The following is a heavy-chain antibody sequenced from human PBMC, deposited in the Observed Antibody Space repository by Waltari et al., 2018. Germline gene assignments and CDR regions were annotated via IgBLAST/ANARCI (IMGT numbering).Heavy chain of an antibody. CDR2: ISGSGGST. D-gene: IGHD3-10*01. CDR3: AKETTMVRGENDY. J-gene: IGHJ4*02. CDR1: GVSITSGSHY. V-gene: IGHV3-23*01. Sequence: VQLQESGPGLVKPSQTLSLTCSVSGVSITSGSHYWSWIRQPAGKGLEWVSAISGSGGSTYYADSVKGRFTISRDNSKNTLYLQMNSLRAEDTAVYYCAKETTMVRGENDYWGQGTLVTVSS.